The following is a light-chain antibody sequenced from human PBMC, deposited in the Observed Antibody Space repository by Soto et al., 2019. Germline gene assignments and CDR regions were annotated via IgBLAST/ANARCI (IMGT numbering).Light chain of an antibody. CDR2: DAS. CDR1: HSVHRN. Sequence: ETVVKQSPATLSVSPGERATLSSSASHSVHRNFAWYQQRPGQAPRLLIYDASTRATGIPDRFSGSGSATEFTLTINRLHPEDFAVYYCQQYNNWPPVTFGQGTPLEIK. J-gene: IGKJ5*01. V-gene: IGKV3-15*01. CDR3: QQYNNWPPVT.